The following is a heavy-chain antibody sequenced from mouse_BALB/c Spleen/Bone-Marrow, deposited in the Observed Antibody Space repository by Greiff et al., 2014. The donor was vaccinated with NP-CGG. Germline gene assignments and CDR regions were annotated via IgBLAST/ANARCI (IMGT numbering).Heavy chain of an antibody. D-gene: IGHD2-4*01. Sequence: EVHLVESGGGLVKPGGSLKLSCAASGFTFSSYAMSWVRQTPEKRLVWVASISSGGRTYYPDSVKGRFTISRDNARNILYLQMSSLRSEDTAMYYCAREGYDYEGTYYFDYWGQGTTLTVSS. CDR2: ISSGGRT. J-gene: IGHJ2*01. CDR1: GFTFSSYA. V-gene: IGHV5-6-5*01. CDR3: AREGYDYEGTYYFDY.